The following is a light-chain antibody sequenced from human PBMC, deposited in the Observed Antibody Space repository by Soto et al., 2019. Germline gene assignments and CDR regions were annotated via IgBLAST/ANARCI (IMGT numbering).Light chain of an antibody. CDR1: QSISSY. Sequence: DIQMTQSPSTLSASVGDRVTITCRASQSISSYLAWYQQKPGKVPKLLIYKASSLESGVPSRFSGSGSGTDFTLTISSLQPDDFATYYCQQYNSFLYTFGQGTKLEIK. CDR3: QQYNSFLYT. V-gene: IGKV1-5*03. CDR2: KAS. J-gene: IGKJ2*01.